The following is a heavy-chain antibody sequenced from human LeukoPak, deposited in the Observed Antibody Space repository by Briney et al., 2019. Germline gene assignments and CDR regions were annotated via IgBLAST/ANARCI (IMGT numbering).Heavy chain of an antibody. D-gene: IGHD3-22*01. V-gene: IGHV4-61*02. J-gene: IGHJ4*02. Sequence: SETLSLTCTVSGGSISSGNYYWSWIRQPAGKTLEWIGRIHTSGSTSYNPSLKSRVTISVDTSKNQFSLKLSSVTAADTAVYYCASNYYDSSGYYYPFDYWGQGTLVTVSS. CDR2: IHTSGST. CDR1: GGSISSGNYY. CDR3: ASNYYDSSGYYYPFDY.